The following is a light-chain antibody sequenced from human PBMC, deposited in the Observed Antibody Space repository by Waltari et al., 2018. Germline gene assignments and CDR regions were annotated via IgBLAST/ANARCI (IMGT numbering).Light chain of an antibody. J-gene: IGKJ2*01. Sequence: AIRMTQSPSSLYASTGDRVTITCRASQGISSYLAWYQQKPGKAPKRLIYAASTLQSGVPSRFGGSGSGTDFTLTLSCLQSEDFATYYCQQYYSYPYTFGQGTKLEIK. V-gene: IGKV1-8*01. CDR2: AAS. CDR3: QQYYSYPYT. CDR1: QGISSY.